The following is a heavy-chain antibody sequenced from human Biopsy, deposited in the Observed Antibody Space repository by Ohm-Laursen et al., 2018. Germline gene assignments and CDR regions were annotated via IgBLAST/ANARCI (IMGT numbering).Heavy chain of an antibody. CDR2: ITGGSGSR. Sequence: SLRLSCSASGFSFSNYVMHWVRQAPGKGLEWVSGITGGSGSRGYADSVKGRFTISRDNAKKLLYLQMNSLRAEDTALYYCAKDVRVKVQLDGMDVWGQGTTVTVSS. CDR1: GFSFSNYV. CDR3: AKDVRVKVQLDGMDV. V-gene: IGHV3-9*01. D-gene: IGHD1-1*01. J-gene: IGHJ6*02.